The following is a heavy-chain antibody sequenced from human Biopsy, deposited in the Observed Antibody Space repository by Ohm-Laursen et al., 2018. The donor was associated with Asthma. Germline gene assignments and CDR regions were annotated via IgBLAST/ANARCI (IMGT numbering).Heavy chain of an antibody. D-gene: IGHD3-3*01. Sequence: SDTLSLTCTVSGGSISSSSYYWGWIRQPPGKGLEWIGSIHYSGSTYYNPSLKSRVTISVDTSKNQLSLKLSSVTAADTAVYYCARFTASITIFGVVNNWFDPWGQGTLVTVSS. CDR1: GGSISSSSYY. CDR2: IHYSGST. V-gene: IGHV4-39*01. J-gene: IGHJ5*02. CDR3: ARFTASITIFGVVNNWFDP.